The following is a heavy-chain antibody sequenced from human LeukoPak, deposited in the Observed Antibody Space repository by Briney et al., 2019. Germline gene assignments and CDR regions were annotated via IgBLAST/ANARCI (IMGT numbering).Heavy chain of an antibody. Sequence: GGSLRLSCAASGFTFSSYSMNRVRQAPGKGLEWVSSISSSSSYIYYADSVKGRFTISRDNAKNSLYLQMNSLRAEDTAVYYCARRYSSGWYPGPTLDYWGQGTLVTVSS. CDR3: ARRYSSGWYPGPTLDY. CDR2: ISSSSSYI. CDR1: GFTFSSYS. V-gene: IGHV3-21*01. J-gene: IGHJ4*02. D-gene: IGHD6-19*01.